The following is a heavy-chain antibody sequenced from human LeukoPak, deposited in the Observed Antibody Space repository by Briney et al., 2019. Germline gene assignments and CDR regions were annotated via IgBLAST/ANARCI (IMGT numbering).Heavy chain of an antibody. CDR3: AKEPAGFFDY. CDR1: GFTFSSYW. J-gene: IGHJ4*02. V-gene: IGHV3-7*03. CDR2: IKQDGSEK. D-gene: IGHD2-2*01. Sequence: GGSLRLSCAASGFTFSSYWMSWVRQAPGKGLEWVANIKQDGSEKYYVDSVKGRFTISRDNVKNSLYLQMNSLRAEDTALYYCAKEPAGFFDYWGQGTLVTVSS.